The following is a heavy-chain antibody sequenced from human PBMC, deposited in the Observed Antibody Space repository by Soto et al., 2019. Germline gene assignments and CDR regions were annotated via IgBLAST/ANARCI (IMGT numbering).Heavy chain of an antibody. CDR2: IDPSDSYT. J-gene: IGHJ4*02. V-gene: IGHV5-10-1*01. Sequence: GESLKISCKGSGYSFTSYWISWVRQMPGKGLEWMGRIDPSDSYTNYSPSFQGHVTIAADKSISTAYPQWSSLKASDTAMYYCARQGFPFSRDQLATDYWGQGTLVTVSS. D-gene: IGHD2-2*01. CDR1: GYSFTSYW. CDR3: ARQGFPFSRDQLATDY.